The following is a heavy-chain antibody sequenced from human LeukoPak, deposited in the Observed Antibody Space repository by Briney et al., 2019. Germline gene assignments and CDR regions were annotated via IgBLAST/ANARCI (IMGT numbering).Heavy chain of an antibody. D-gene: IGHD3-9*01. CDR2: ISSSSSTI. J-gene: IGHJ4*02. Sequence: GGSLRLSCAASGFTFSSYSMNWDRQAPGKGLEWVSYISSSSSTIYYADSVKGRFTISRDNAKNSLYLQMNSLRAEDTAVYYCAPNPPRGNVLRYFDWLYHDYWGQGTLVTVSS. CDR3: APNPPRGNVLRYFDWLYHDY. CDR1: GFTFSSYS. V-gene: IGHV3-48*01.